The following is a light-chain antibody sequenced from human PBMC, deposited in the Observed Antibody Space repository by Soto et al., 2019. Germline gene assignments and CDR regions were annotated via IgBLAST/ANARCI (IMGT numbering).Light chain of an antibody. CDR1: SSDVGGYNF. J-gene: IGLJ2*01. CDR3: SSYTSSSTLDVV. CDR2: EVS. Sequence: QSVLTQPPSASGSPGQSVTISCTGTSSDVGGYNFVSWYQQHPGKAPKFMIYEVSNRPSGVSNRFSGSKSGNTASLTISGLQAEDEADYYCSSYTSSSTLDVVFGGGTKLTVL. V-gene: IGLV2-14*01.